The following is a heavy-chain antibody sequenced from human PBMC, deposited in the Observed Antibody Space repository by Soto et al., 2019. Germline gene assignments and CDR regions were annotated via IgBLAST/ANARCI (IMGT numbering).Heavy chain of an antibody. V-gene: IGHV3-7*01. CDR1: GFTFSSYW. Sequence: GGSLRLSCAASGFTFSSYWMSWVRQAPGKGLEWVANIKQDGSEKYYVDSVKGRFTISRDNAKNSLYLQMNSLRAEDTAVYYWARSGNSKYYYYYYMDVWGKGTTVTVSS. J-gene: IGHJ6*03. CDR3: ARSGNSKYYYYYYMDV. CDR2: IKQDGSEK. D-gene: IGHD2-15*01.